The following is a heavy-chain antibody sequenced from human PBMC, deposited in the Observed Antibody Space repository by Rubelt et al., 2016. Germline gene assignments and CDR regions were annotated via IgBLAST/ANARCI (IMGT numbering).Heavy chain of an antibody. D-gene: IGHD6-6*01. CDR3: ARAYSSSDYYYGMDV. CDR2: ISYDGSNK. Sequence: QVQLVESGGGVVQPGRSLRLSCAASGFTFSSYGMHWVRQAPGKGLEWVAVISYDGSNKYYADSVKGRFTISRDNSKNTLYLQMKRLGAEDTAVYDCARAYSSSDYYYGMDVWGQGTTVTVSS. V-gene: IGHV3-30*03. CDR1: GFTFSSYG. J-gene: IGHJ6*02.